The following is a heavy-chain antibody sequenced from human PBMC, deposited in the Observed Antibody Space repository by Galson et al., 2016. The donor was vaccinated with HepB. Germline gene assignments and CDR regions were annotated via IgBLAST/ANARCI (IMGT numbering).Heavy chain of an antibody. Sequence: SLRLSCVASGFTFSTSAMSWVRQAPGQGLEWVSAISSTSHSTYYADSVKGRFTISRDNAKNTLFLQMDSLKIDDTAVYYCAKGWSGPDSWGQGTLVTVSS. J-gene: IGHJ4*02. V-gene: IGHV3-23*01. D-gene: IGHD3-3*01. CDR1: GFTFSTSA. CDR2: ISSTSHST. CDR3: AKGWSGPDS.